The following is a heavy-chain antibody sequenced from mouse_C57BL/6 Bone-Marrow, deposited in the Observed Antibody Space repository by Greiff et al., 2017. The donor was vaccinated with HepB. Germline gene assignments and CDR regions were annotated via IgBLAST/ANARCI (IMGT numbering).Heavy chain of an antibody. CDR3: ARDWDWFAY. CDR2: IYPGSGST. V-gene: IGHV1-55*01. CDR1: GYTFTSYW. J-gene: IGHJ3*01. Sequence: QVQLQQPGAELVKPGASVKLSCKASGYTFTSYWMHWVKQRPGQGLEWIGDIYPGSGSTNYNEKFKSKATLTVDTSSSTAYMQLSSLTSEDSAVYYCARDWDWFAYWGQGTLVTVSA. D-gene: IGHD4-1*01.